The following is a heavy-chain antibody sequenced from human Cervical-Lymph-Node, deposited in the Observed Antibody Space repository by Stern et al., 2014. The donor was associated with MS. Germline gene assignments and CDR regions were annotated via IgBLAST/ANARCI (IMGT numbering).Heavy chain of an antibody. J-gene: IGHJ6*02. CDR3: ARVMGGSSGWYHYYYGMDV. CDR1: GGTFSSYA. CDR2: IIPIFGTT. D-gene: IGHD6-19*01. V-gene: IGHV1-69*01. Sequence: MQLEESGAEVKKPGSSVKVSCKASGGTFSSYAISWVRQAPGQGLEWMGGIIPIFGTTYYAEKVQGRVTITADQSTSTAYMELSSLRSEDTAVYYCARVMGGSSGWYHYYYGMDVWGQGTTVTVSS.